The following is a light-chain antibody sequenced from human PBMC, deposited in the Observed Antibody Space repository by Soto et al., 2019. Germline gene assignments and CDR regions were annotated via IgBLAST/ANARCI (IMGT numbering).Light chain of an antibody. CDR2: EAS. CDR3: QQRSNWPRLYT. CDR1: QSVSSS. V-gene: IGKV3-11*01. Sequence: EIVLTQSPATLSLSPGERATLSCRASQSVSSSLAWYQQKPGQGPRLLIYEASNRATGIPARFSGSGSGTDFTLTISSLEPEDFAVYYCQQRSNWPRLYTFGQGTKLEIK. J-gene: IGKJ2*01.